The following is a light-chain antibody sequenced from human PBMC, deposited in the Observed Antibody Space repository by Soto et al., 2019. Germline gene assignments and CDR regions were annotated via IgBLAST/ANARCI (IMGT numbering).Light chain of an antibody. CDR2: AAS. J-gene: IGKJ4*01. V-gene: IGKV1-39*01. Sequence: DIQMTQSPSSLSASVGDRVTISCRASQSMFTYLNWYQQKPGKAPKLLIYAASSLQSGVPSRFSGSGSGTDFTLTISSLLPEDSATYYCQQSYNTPLTFGGGTKVEIK. CDR1: QSMFTY. CDR3: QQSYNTPLT.